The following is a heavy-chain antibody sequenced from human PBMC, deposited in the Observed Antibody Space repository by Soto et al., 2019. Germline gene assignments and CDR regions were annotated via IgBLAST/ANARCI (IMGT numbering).Heavy chain of an antibody. V-gene: IGHV4-31*03. CDR3: ARSEDNPPYNWFDP. D-gene: IGHD1-20*01. J-gene: IGHJ5*02. CDR1: GGSISSGGYY. CDR2: IYYSGST. Sequence: SETLSLTCTVSGGSISSGGYYWSWIRQHPGKGLEWIGYIYYSGSTYYNPSLKSRVTISVDTSKNQFSLKLSSVTAADTAVYYCARSEDNPPYNWFDPWGQGTLVTVSS.